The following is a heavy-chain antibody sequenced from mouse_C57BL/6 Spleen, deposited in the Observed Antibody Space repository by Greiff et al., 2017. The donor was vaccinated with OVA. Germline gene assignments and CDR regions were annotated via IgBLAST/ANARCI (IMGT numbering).Heavy chain of an antibody. D-gene: IGHD2-3*01. J-gene: IGHJ4*01. CDR1: GFTFSDYY. CDR2: INYDGSST. Sequence: EVMLVESEGGLVQPGSSMKLSCTASGFTFSDYYMAWVRQVPEKGLEWVANINYDGSSTYYLDSLKSRFIISRDNAKNILYLQMSSLKSEDTATYYGASDRGWAFYDMDCWGQGTSVTVSS. CDR3: ASDRGWAFYDMDC. V-gene: IGHV5-16*01.